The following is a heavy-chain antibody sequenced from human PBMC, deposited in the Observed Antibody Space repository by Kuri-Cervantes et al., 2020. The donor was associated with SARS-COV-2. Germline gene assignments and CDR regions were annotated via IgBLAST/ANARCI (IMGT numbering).Heavy chain of an antibody. J-gene: IGHJ4*02. CDR3: ARHGYSYGYPIDY. CDR1: GGSFSGYY. D-gene: IGHD5-18*01. Sequence: SQTLSLTCAVYGGSFSGYYWSWIRQPPGKGLEWIGEINHSGSTNYNPSLKSRVTISVDTSKNQFSLKLSSVTAADTAVYYCARHGYSYGYPIDYWGQGTLVTVSS. CDR2: INHSGST. V-gene: IGHV4-34*01.